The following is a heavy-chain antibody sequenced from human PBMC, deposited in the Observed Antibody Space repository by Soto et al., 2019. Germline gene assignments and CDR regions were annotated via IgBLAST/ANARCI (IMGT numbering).Heavy chain of an antibody. CDR2: ISSTSSTK. CDR3: ARRITMVRGPYYYYGMDV. D-gene: IGHD3-10*01. J-gene: IGHJ6*02. V-gene: IGHV3-48*02. CDR1: GFTFSSHG. Sequence: GGSLILSCAASGFTFSSHGMIWVRQAPGKGLEWVSYISSTSSTKSYADSVKGRFTISRDNAKNSLYLQMNSLRDEDTAVYYCARRITMVRGPYYYYGMDVWGQGTTVTVSS.